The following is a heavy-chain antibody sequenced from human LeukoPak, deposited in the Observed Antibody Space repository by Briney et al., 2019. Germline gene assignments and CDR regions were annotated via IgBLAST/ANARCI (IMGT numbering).Heavy chain of an antibody. CDR2: IIPIFGTA. J-gene: IGHJ5*02. Sequence: ASVKVSCKASGGTFSSYAISWVRQAPGQGLEWMGGIIPIFGTANYAQKFQGRVTITADESTSTAYMELSSLRSEDTAVYYCARVGDTAMVGWFDPWGQGTLVTVSS. CDR3: ARVGDTAMVGWFDP. D-gene: IGHD5-18*01. CDR1: GGTFSSYA. V-gene: IGHV1-69*13.